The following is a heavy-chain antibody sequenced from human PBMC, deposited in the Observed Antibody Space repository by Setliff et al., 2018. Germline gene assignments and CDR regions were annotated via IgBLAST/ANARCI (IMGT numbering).Heavy chain of an antibody. CDR1: GYSISSGYY. V-gene: IGHV4-38-2*02. CDR2: MYHSGSV. J-gene: IGHJ4*02. Sequence: SETLSLTCTVSGYSISSGYYWGWIRQPPGKGLEWIGNMYHSGSVYYNPSLKSRVSISVDTSNNQFSLKLNSVTAADTAVYYCARGYYFDYWGQGTVVTVSS. CDR3: ARGYYFDY.